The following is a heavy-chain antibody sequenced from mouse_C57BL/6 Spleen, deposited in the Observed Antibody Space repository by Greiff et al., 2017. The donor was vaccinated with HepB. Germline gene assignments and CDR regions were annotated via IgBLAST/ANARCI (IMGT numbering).Heavy chain of an antibody. CDR3: ARVDGYYWYFDV. J-gene: IGHJ1*03. V-gene: IGHV5-16*01. Sequence: EVMLVESEGGLVQPGSSMKLSCTASGFTFSDYYMAWVRQVPEKGLEWVANINHDGSSTYYLDSLKSRFIISRDNAKNILYLQMSSLKSEDTATYYCARVDGYYWYFDVWGTGTTVTVSS. CDR2: INHDGSST. CDR1: GFTFSDYY. D-gene: IGHD2-3*01.